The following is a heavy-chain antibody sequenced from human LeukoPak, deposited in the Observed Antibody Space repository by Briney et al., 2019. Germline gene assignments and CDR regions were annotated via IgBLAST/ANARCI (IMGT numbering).Heavy chain of an antibody. CDR1: EFTFTNYA. D-gene: IGHD6-19*01. CDR3: ATGGQWPNGHSDY. Sequence: GGSLRLSCAASEFTFTNYAMSWVRQAPGKGLEWVSAISGSGGSTYYAASVKGRFTFSRDNSKNTLYLQMNSLRAEDTAVYYCATGGQWPNGHSDYWGQGTLVTVSS. V-gene: IGHV3-23*01. J-gene: IGHJ4*02. CDR2: ISGSGGST.